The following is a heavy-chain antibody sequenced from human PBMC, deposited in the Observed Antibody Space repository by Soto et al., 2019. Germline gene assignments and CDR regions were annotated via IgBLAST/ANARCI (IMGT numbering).Heavy chain of an antibody. J-gene: IGHJ6*02. Sequence: GGSLRLSCAASGFTFSSYSIYWVRQAPGKGLEWVSGISGSGSGTYYADSVKGRFTISRDNAKNSLYLQMNSLRAEDTAVYYCARVRLGELSLGFRYYYGMDVWGQGTTVTVSS. CDR3: ARVRLGELSLGFRYYYGMDV. CDR1: GFTFSSYS. V-gene: IGHV3-21*01. CDR2: ISGSGSGT. D-gene: IGHD3-16*02.